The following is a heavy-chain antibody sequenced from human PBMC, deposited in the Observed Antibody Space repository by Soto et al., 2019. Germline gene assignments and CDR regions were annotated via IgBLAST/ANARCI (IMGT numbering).Heavy chain of an antibody. CDR1: GGSFSSYG. V-gene: IGHV1-69*06. CDR2: IIPNFDTA. Sequence: QVQLVQSGAEVKKPGSSVKVSCKASGGSFSSYGITWVRQAPGQGLEWMGGIIPNFDTANYAQRLQGRVTITADKSTGTAYMELSSLRSEDTAVYYCARERRIYYDSSGPLDYWGQGTLVTVSS. J-gene: IGHJ4*02. CDR3: ARERRIYYDSSGPLDY. D-gene: IGHD3-22*01.